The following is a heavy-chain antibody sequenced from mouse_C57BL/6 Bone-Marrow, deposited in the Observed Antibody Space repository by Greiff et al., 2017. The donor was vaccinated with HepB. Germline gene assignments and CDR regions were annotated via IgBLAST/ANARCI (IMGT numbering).Heavy chain of an antibody. J-gene: IGHJ4*01. Sequence: EVKLQESGPGLVKPSQSLSLTCSVTGYSITSGYYWNWIRQFPGNKLEWMGYISYDGSNNYNPSLKNRISITRDTSKNQFFLKLNSVTTEDTATYYCARVRYYYAMDYWGQGTSVTVSS. CDR1: GYSITSGYY. CDR3: ARVRYYYAMDY. CDR2: ISYDGSN. V-gene: IGHV3-6*01.